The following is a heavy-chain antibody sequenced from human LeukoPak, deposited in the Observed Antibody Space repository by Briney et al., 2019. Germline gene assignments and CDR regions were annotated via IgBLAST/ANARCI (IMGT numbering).Heavy chain of an antibody. CDR3: ARDSYRDFWYGYQILFDY. D-gene: IGHD3/OR15-3a*01. CDR1: GFTFRSYA. CDR2: ILFDGSNT. V-gene: IGHV3-30*04. J-gene: IGHJ4*02. Sequence: GGSLRLSCAASGFTFRSYAMHWVRQAPGKGLEWVAVILFDGSNTYYADSVKGRFTISRDNSKNTVFLQMNSLRPDDTAFYFCARDSYRDFWYGYQILFDYWGQGTLVTVSS.